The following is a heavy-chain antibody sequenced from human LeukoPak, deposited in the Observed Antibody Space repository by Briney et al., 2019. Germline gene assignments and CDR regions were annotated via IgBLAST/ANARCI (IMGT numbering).Heavy chain of an antibody. V-gene: IGHV1-18*04. CDR3: ARDTPMRGLDY. J-gene: IGHJ4*02. CDR1: GYTFTIYG. CDR2: ISAYNGNT. Sequence: ASVTVSFKASGYTFTIYGISWVRQAPGQGLEWMGWISAYNGNTNYAQKLQGRVTMTTDTSTSTAYMELRSLRSDDTAVYYCARDTPMRGLDYWGQGTLVTVSS.